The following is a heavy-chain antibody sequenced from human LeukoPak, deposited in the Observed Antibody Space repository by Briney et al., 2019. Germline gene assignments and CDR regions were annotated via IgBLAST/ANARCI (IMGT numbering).Heavy chain of an antibody. V-gene: IGHV1-3*01. Sequence: ASVKVSCKASGYTFTSYAMHWVRQAPGQRLEWMGWINAGNGNTKYSQKFQGRVTITRDTSASTAYMELSSLRSEDTAVYYRASRYDSSGYDYYGMDVWGQGTTVTVSS. D-gene: IGHD3-22*01. CDR2: INAGNGNT. CDR3: ASRYDSSGYDYYGMDV. CDR1: GYTFTSYA. J-gene: IGHJ6*02.